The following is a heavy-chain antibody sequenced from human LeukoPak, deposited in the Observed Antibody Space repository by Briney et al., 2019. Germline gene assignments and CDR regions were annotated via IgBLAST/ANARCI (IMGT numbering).Heavy chain of an antibody. J-gene: IGHJ4*02. CDR2: IGANGVDT. V-gene: IGHV3-23*01. CDR1: GFTFSTYA. D-gene: IGHD1-26*01. Sequence: TGGSLRLSCTASGFTFSTYAMGWARQAPGKGLEWVSGIGANGVDTFYADSAKGRFTISRDNSKNTVYLQMNSLRAEDTALYYCVKAYTTSGTYLEPWGQGTLVTVSS. CDR3: VKAYTTSGTYLEP.